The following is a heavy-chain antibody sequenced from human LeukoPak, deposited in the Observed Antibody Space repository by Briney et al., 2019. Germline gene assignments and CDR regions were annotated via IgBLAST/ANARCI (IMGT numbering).Heavy chain of an antibody. J-gene: IGHJ4*02. CDR1: GFTFSTYT. Sequence: PGGSLRLSGAASGFTFSTYTMNWVRQAPGKGLEWVSTVSDSRDVHYSDSVKGRFTISRDNARNSLYLQMNSLRDEDTAVYYCTRDGLHTAHFDYWGQGTLVTVSS. CDR2: VSDSRDV. D-gene: IGHD5-18*01. CDR3: TRDGLHTAHFDY. V-gene: IGHV3-48*02.